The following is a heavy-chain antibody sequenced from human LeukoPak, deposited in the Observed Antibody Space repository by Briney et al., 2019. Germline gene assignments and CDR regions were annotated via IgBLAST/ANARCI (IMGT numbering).Heavy chain of an antibody. CDR2: INPNSGGT. J-gene: IGHJ4*02. Sequence: ASVKASCKASGYTFTSYDINWVRQATGQGLEWMGRINPNSGGTSYAQKFQGRVTMTRDTSISTAYMELSRLRSDDTAVYYCARFSSGYYYGYWGQGTLVTVSS. CDR3: ARFSSGYYYGY. D-gene: IGHD3-22*01. V-gene: IGHV1-2*06. CDR1: GYTFTSYD.